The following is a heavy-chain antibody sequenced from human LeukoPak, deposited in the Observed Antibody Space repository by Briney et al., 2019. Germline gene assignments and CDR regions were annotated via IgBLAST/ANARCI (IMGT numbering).Heavy chain of an antibody. CDR3: ARGGSSTWDFDY. V-gene: IGHV1-46*01. J-gene: IGHJ4*02. CDR1: GYTFTNYY. Sequence: GASVKVSCKASGYTFTNYYMHRVRQAPGQGLEWMGIFNPDGGSATYTQRFQARVTMTRDTSTSTAYMELSSLRFDDTAVYYCARGGSSTWDFDYWGQGTLVTVSS. CDR2: FNPDGGSA. D-gene: IGHD6-13*01.